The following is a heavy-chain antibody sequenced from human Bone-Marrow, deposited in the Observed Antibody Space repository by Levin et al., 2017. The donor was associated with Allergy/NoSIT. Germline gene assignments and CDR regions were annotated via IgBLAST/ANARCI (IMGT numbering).Heavy chain of an antibody. Sequence: MTGGSLRLSCAASGFTFSSYSMNWVRQAPGKGLEWVSSISSSSSYIYYADSVKGRFTISRDNAKNSLYLQMNSLRAEDTAVYYCARAHSLWIQLWLREDHYYGMDGWGQGTTVTVSS. D-gene: IGHD5-18*01. J-gene: IGHJ6*02. CDR2: ISSSSSYI. CDR1: GFTFSSYS. V-gene: IGHV3-21*01. CDR3: ARAHSLWIQLWLREDHYYGMDG.